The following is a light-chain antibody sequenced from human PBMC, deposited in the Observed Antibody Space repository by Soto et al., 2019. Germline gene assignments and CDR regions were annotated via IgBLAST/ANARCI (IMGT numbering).Light chain of an antibody. CDR3: QQANSCPPIT. Sequence: DIQMTQSPSSVSASVGDRVTITCRASQGVNSWLAWYQQKPGKAPKLLIYGASNLQSGVPSRFNGSGSGTDFTLTLSSLQPEDFATYYCQQANSCPPITFGHGTRLEIK. CDR1: QGVNSW. J-gene: IGKJ5*01. V-gene: IGKV1D-12*01. CDR2: GAS.